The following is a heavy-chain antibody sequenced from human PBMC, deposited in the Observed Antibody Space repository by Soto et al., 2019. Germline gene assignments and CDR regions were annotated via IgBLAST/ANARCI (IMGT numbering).Heavy chain of an antibody. CDR2: INAANGNT. V-gene: IGHV1-3*01. D-gene: IGHD6-13*01. J-gene: IGHJ5*01. CDR3: AMSGASSPGNWFNT. CDR1: GYAFTSHS. Sequence: ASVKVSCKASGYAFTSHSIHWVRHASGQRLEWMGWINAANGNTKYSQEFQGRVTITRDTSAITAYIELNSLTSEDTAVYYCAMSGASSPGNWFNTWGRGTLVTGSS.